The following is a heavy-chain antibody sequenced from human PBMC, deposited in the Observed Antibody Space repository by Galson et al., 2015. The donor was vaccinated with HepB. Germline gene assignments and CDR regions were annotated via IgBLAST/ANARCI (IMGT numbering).Heavy chain of an antibody. V-gene: IGHV3-7*03. J-gene: IGHJ4*02. Sequence: SLRLSCAASGFSLSTYWMTWVRQAPGKGLEWAANIKQDGSEIYYVDSVKGRFTISRDNAKNSVYLQMNSLRAEDTAVYYCVRAIAAAGSYWGQGTLVTVSS. D-gene: IGHD6-13*01. CDR2: IKQDGSEI. CDR3: VRAIAAAGSY. CDR1: GFSLSTYW.